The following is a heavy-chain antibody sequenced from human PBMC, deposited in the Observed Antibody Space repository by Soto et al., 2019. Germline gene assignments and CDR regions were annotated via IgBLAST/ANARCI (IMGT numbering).Heavy chain of an antibody. D-gene: IGHD3-22*01. V-gene: IGHV3-49*03. CDR1: GFTFGDYA. CDR3: TMIVVAAYWNYYYGMDV. CDR2: IRSKAYGGTT. Sequence: RLSCTASGFTFGDYAMSWFRQAPGKGLEWVGFIRSKAYGGTTEYAASVKGRFTISRDDSKSIAYLQMNSLKTEDTAVYYCTMIVVAAYWNYYYGMDVWGQGTTVTVSS. J-gene: IGHJ6*02.